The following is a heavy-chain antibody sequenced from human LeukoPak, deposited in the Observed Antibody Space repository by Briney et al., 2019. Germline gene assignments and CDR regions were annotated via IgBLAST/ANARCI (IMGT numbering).Heavy chain of an antibody. Sequence: ASVKVSCKASGYTFTSYDISWVRQATGQGLGWMGWMNLNTDNTGYAQKFQGRVTMTRNTSISTAYMQLSSPRSDDTAVYYCARGEGAAVVGHWGQGTLVTVSS. D-gene: IGHD6-19*01. CDR3: ARGEGAAVVGH. CDR2: MNLNTDNT. J-gene: IGHJ4*02. V-gene: IGHV1-8*01. CDR1: GYTFTSYD.